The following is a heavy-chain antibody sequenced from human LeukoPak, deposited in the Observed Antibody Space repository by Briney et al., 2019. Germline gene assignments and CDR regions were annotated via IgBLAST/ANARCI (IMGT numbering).Heavy chain of an antibody. CDR2: ISSSSSYI. V-gene: IGHV3-21*01. D-gene: IGHD3-22*01. Sequence: GGSLRLSCAASGFTFSSYSMNWVRQAPGKGLEWVSSISSSSSYIYYADSVKGRFTISRDNAKNSLYLQMNSLRAEDTAVYYCARDHTYYYDSSGYRYFDYWGQGTLVTVSS. J-gene: IGHJ4*02. CDR1: GFTFSSYS. CDR3: ARDHTYYYDSSGYRYFDY.